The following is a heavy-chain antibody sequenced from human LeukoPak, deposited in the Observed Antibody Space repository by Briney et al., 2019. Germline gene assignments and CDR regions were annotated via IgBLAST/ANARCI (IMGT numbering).Heavy chain of an antibody. CDR3: AKDRGVSDDAFDI. J-gene: IGHJ3*02. Sequence: GGSLRLSCAASGFTFSSYAMSWVHQAPGKGLEWVSAISGSGGSTYYADSVKGRFTISRDNSKNTLYLQMNSLRAEDTAVYYCAKDRGVSDDAFDIWGQGTMVTVSS. V-gene: IGHV3-23*01. CDR1: GFTFSSYA. D-gene: IGHD3-10*01. CDR2: ISGSGGST.